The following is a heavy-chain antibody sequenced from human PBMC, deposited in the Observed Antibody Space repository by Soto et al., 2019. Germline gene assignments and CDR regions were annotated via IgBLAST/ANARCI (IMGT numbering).Heavy chain of an antibody. CDR1: GGSFSGYY. D-gene: IGHD2-15*01. CDR2: INHSGST. Sequence: SETLPLTCAVYGGSFSGYYWSWIRQPPGKGLEWIGEINHSGSTNYNPSRKCRVTISVDTSKNEFSLKLRSGTAADTAVYYCARAVYCSGGSCYSFGEYYFDYWGQGTLVTVSS. J-gene: IGHJ4*02. V-gene: IGHV4-34*01. CDR3: ARAVYCSGGSCYSFGEYYFDY.